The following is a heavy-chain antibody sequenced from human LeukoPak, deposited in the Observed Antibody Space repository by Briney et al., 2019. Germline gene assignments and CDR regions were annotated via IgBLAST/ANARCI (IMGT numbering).Heavy chain of an antibody. CDR2: ISYEGSSE. V-gene: IGHV3-30*10. J-gene: IGHJ4*02. Sequence: GGSLRLSCEASGFTFSSYAMHWVRQAPGKGLEWVAMISYEGSSEYYTDSVKGRFTISRDNSKNTLDLQMNSLRGEDTAVYYCVREWGPRGYTYGQKFDYWGQGTLVTVSS. CDR1: GFTFSSYA. D-gene: IGHD5-18*01. CDR3: VREWGPRGYTYGQKFDY.